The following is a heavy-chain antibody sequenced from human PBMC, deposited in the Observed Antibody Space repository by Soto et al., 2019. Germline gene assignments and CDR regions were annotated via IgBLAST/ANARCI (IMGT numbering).Heavy chain of an antibody. CDR3: ARELLWFGEYYYGMDV. J-gene: IGHJ6*02. V-gene: IGHV1-18*01. Sequence: QVQLVQSGAEVKKPGASVKVSCKASGYTFTSYGISWVRQAPGQGLEWMGWISAYNGNTNYAQKLQGRVTMTTDTXTXTAYMGLRSLRSDDPAVYYCARELLWFGEYYYGMDVWGQGTTVTVSS. CDR1: GYTFTSYG. CDR2: ISAYNGNT. D-gene: IGHD3-10*01.